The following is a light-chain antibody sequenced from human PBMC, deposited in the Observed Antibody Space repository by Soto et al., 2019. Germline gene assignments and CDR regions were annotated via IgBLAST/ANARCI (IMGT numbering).Light chain of an antibody. Sequence: QAVVTQEPSFSVSPGRTVTLTCGLSSGSVSTSYYPSWYQQTPGQAPRTLIYSTNTHSSGVPDRFSGSILGTKAALTITGAKADDVSDYCCVLYRGSGISVFGGGTTLTVL. CDR2: STN. CDR3: VLYRGSGISV. V-gene: IGLV8-61*01. J-gene: IGLJ3*02. CDR1: SGSVSTSYY.